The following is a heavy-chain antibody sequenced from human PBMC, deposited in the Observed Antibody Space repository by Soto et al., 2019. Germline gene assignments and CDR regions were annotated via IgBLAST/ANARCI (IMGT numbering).Heavy chain of an antibody. D-gene: IGHD1-26*01. CDR1: GGSISGYY. Sequence: QVQLQESGPGLVKPSETLSLTCTVSGGSISGYYWTWIRQPPGKGLEWIGYIYYSGTTNYNPSLKSRVTISVDTSKNQFSLNLSSATAADTAVYYCARYTGSYHLIDYWGQGTLVTVSS. CDR2: IYYSGTT. CDR3: ARYTGSYHLIDY. J-gene: IGHJ4*02. V-gene: IGHV4-59*01.